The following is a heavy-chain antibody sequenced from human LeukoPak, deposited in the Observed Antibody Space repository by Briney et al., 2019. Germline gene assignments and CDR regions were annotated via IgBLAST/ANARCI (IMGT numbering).Heavy chain of an antibody. CDR3: ARGSSSDWPLEY. Sequence: GASVKVSCKASGYTFINYAIHWVRQAPGQRLEWMGWINAYNGDTEYSQKLQGRVTITKDTSASTAYMDLSTLRSEDTAVYCCARGSSSDWPLEYWGRGILVTVSS. CDR2: INAYNGDT. D-gene: IGHD6-19*01. V-gene: IGHV1-3*01. J-gene: IGHJ4*02. CDR1: GYTFINYA.